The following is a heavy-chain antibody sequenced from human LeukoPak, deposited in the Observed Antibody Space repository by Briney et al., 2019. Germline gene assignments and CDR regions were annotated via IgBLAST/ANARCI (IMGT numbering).Heavy chain of an antibody. V-gene: IGHV1-69*04. CDR2: IIPILGIA. CDR3: ARDYNYGYYGMDV. J-gene: IGHJ6*02. CDR1: GYTFTSYA. D-gene: IGHD1-1*01. Sequence: ASVKVSCKASGYTFTSYAMNWVRQAPGQGLEWMGRIIPILGIANYAQKFQGRVTITADKSTSTAYMELSSLRSEDTAVYYCARDYNYGYYGMDVWGQGTTVTVSS.